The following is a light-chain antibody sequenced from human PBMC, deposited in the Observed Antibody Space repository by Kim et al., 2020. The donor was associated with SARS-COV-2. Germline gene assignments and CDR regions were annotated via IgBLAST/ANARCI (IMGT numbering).Light chain of an antibody. CDR3: NSRDFSGNHVV. CDR1: KLRRYS. Sequence: ALRETVRHKGQGDKLRRYSARWHRQKPGQAPVLVFDGKNTRPSGIPDRFSGSTSGNTPSLTIAGAQAGDKVDYSCNSRDFSGNHVVFGGGPQLTVL. V-gene: IGLV3-19*01. CDR2: GKN. J-gene: IGLJ2*01.